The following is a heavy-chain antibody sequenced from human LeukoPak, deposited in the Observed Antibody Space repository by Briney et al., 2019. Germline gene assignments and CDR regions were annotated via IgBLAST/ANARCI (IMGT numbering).Heavy chain of an antibody. J-gene: IGHJ4*02. CDR1: GHTFTSYY. D-gene: IGHD2-15*01. V-gene: IGHV1-46*01. Sequence: ASVKVSCKASGHTFTSYYMHWVRQAPGQGLEWMGIINPSGGSTSYAQKFQGRVTMTRDMSTSTVYMELSSLRSEDTAVYYCARETGYCSGGSCYRSYYFDYWGQGTLVTVSS. CDR3: ARETGYCSGGSCYRSYYFDY. CDR2: INPSGGST.